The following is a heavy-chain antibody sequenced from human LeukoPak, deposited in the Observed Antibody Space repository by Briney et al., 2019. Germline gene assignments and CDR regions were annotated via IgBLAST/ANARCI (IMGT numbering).Heavy chain of an antibody. CDR2: IKEDGSEK. V-gene: IGHV3-7*04. Sequence: GGSLRLSCAASGFIFSSYWMAWVRQAPGKGLEWVANIKEDGSEKNYVDSVKGRFTISRDNAKNSLYLQMNSLRAEDTAVYYCARAKRNGFDIWGQGTMVTVSS. J-gene: IGHJ3*02. CDR3: ARAKRNGFDI. CDR1: GFIFSSYW.